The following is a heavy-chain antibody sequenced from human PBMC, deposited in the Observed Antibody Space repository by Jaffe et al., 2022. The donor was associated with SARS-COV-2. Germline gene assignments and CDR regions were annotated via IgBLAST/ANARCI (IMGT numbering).Heavy chain of an antibody. CDR2: VYPGDSEI. CDR3: ARLAGYDATGYFPFDF. J-gene: IGHJ4*02. V-gene: IGHV5-51*01. D-gene: IGHD3-9*01. CDR1: GYTFSSYW. Sequence: EEQLVQSGAEVRKSGESLKIACKGSGYTFSSYWIAWVRQMPGKGLEWMGLVYPGDSEIRYSPSFQDQVTISVDKSISTAFLQWSSLKASDTAMYYCARLAGYDATGYFPFDFWGQGTPVTASS.